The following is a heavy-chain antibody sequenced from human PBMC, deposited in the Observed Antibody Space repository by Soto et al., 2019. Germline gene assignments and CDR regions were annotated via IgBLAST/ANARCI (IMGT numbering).Heavy chain of an antibody. CDR2: ISYDGSNK. V-gene: IGHV3-30*18. CDR1: GFTFSSYG. D-gene: IGHD3-22*01. J-gene: IGHJ6*02. CDR3: AKSVRHYDSSGYYYVGYYYYGMDV. Sequence: VQLVESGGGLVKPGGSLRLSCAASGFTFSSYGMHWVRQAPGKGLEWVAVISYDGSNKYYADSVKGRFTISRDNSKNTLYLQMNSLRAEDTAVYYCAKSVRHYDSSGYYYVGYYYYGMDVWGQGTTVTVSS.